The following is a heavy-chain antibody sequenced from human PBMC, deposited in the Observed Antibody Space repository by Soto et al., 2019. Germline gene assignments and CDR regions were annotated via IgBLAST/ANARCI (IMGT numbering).Heavy chain of an antibody. D-gene: IGHD3-3*01. CDR3: ARTKQMLEWLLSNWFDP. V-gene: IGHV1-18*01. Sequence: ASVKVSCKASGYTFTSYGISWVRQAPGQGLEWMGWISAYNGNTNYAQKLQGRVTMTTDTSTSTAYMELRSLRSDDTAVYYCARTKQMLEWLLSNWFDPWGQGTLVTVSS. CDR2: ISAYNGNT. CDR1: GYTFTSYG. J-gene: IGHJ5*02.